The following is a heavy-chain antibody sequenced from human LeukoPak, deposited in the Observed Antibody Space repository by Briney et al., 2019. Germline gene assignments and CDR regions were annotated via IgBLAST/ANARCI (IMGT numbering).Heavy chain of an antibody. CDR3: ARVWAAAGTRLFDS. Sequence: SESLSLTCSVSGDSVSSSYWSWIRQPPGKGLEWIGYIYYTGSTNYNPSLKSRVTISSDTSKNQFSLNLRSVTAADTAVYYCARVWAAAGTRLFDSWGQGTLVTVSS. CDR1: GDSVSSSY. J-gene: IGHJ4*02. CDR2: IYYTGST. D-gene: IGHD6-13*01. V-gene: IGHV4-59*02.